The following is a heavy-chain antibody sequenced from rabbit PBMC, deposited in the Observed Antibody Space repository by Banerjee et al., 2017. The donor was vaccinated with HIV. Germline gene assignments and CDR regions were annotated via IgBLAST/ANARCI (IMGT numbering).Heavy chain of an antibody. D-gene: IGHD2-1*01. CDR2: IYAGSSGST. J-gene: IGHJ4*01. CDR3: ARDNMATMTTCFNL. V-gene: IGHV1S40*01. Sequence: QSLEESGGDLVKPGASLTLTCTASGFSFSSSYYMCWVRQAPGKGLEWIACIYAGSSGSTYYASWAKGRFTISKTSSTTVTLQMTSLTAADTATYFCARDNMATMTTCFNLWGPGTLVTVS. CDR1: GFSFSSSYY.